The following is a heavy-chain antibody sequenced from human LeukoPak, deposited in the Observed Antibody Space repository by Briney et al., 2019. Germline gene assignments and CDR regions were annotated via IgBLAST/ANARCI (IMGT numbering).Heavy chain of an antibody. V-gene: IGHV3-64D*06. Sequence: GGSLRLSCSASGFTFSTYPMHWVRQAPGKGLEYVSAITSNGDSTYYADSVKGRFTISRDNSKNTLYLQMSSLRAEDTAVFYCVRVDYGYDYWGQGILVTVSS. CDR2: ITSNGDST. CDR3: VRVDYGYDY. CDR1: GFTFSTYP. J-gene: IGHJ4*02. D-gene: IGHD3-10*01.